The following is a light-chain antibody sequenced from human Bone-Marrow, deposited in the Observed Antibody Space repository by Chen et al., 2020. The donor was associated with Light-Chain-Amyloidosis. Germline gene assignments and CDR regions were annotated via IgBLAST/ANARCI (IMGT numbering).Light chain of an antibody. J-gene: IGLJ2*01. CDR3: QSADSSGNYEVI. CDR2: RDT. Sequence: SKERTRQPSGPGPQEQTPRITGSGDDFQTEYAYWYQRKPGRAPVLWIHRDTERPSGISERFSGSSSGTTATLTIIVVQAEDEADYHCQSADSSGNYEVIFGGGTKLTVL. CDR1: DFQTEY. V-gene: IGLV3-25*03.